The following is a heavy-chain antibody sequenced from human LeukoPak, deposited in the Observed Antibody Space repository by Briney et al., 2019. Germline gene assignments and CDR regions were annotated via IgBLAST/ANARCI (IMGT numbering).Heavy chain of an antibody. D-gene: IGHD4-11*01. CDR3: AREALQEFDP. CDR1: GFTFSSYS. V-gene: IGHV3-21*01. J-gene: IGHJ5*02. Sequence: GGSLRLSCAASGFTFSSYSMNWVRQAPGKGLKWVSSISSSSSYIYYADSVKGRFTISRDNAKNSLYLQMNSLRAEDTAVYYCAREALQEFDPWGQGTLVTVSS. CDR2: ISSSSSYI.